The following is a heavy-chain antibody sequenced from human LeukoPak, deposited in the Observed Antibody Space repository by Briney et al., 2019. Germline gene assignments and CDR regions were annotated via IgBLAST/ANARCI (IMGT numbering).Heavy chain of an antibody. CDR3: ARHEGSGSYYSY. CDR1: GXSFTTYW. J-gene: IGHJ4*02. CDR2: ISPDDSEI. Sequence: GESLKISCQGSGXSFTTYWTAWVRQMPGRGLEWMGIISPDDSEIRYSPSFRGQVTISADKSISTAYLQWSRLKASDTAIYYCARHEGSGSYYSYWGQGTLVTVSS. V-gene: IGHV5-51*01. D-gene: IGHD1-26*01.